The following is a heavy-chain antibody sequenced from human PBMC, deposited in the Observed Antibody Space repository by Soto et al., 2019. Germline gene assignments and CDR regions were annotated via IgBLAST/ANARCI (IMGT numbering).Heavy chain of an antibody. D-gene: IGHD3-22*01. CDR1: GYTFTSYY. J-gene: IGHJ4*02. V-gene: IGHV1-69*13. CDR2: IIPIFGTA. CDR3: ARGPTYYYDSSGYYTDY. Sequence: SVKVSCKASGYTFTSYYMHWVRQAPGQGLEWMGGIIPIFGTANYAQKFQGRVTITADESKSTAHMELSSLRSEDTAVYYCARGPTYYYDSSGYYTDYWGQGTLVTVSS.